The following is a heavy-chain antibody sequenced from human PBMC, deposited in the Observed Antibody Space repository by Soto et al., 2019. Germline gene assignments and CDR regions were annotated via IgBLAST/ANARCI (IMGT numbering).Heavy chain of an antibody. CDR3: ATSSGWLSADGVYGMDV. CDR2: ISAYNGNT. Sequence: ASVKVSCKASGYTFTSYGISWVRQAPGQGLEWMGWISAYNGNTNYAQKLQGRVTMTTDTSTSTAYMELRSLRSDDTAVYYCATSSGWLSADGVYGMDVWGQGTTVTVSS. J-gene: IGHJ6*02. V-gene: IGHV1-18*04. D-gene: IGHD6-19*01. CDR1: GYTFTSYG.